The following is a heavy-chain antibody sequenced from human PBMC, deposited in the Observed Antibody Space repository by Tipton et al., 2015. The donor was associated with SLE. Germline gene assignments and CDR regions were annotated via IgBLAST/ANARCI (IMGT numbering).Heavy chain of an antibody. CDR2: INHSGST. CDR1: GGSFSGYY. V-gene: IGHV4-34*01. CDR3: ARVIQWELSLDAFDI. Sequence: LRLSCAVYGGSFSGYYWSWIRQPPGKGLEWIGEINHSGSTNYNPSLKSRVTISVDTSKNQFSLKLSSVTAADTAVYYCARVIQWELSLDAFDIWGQGTMVTVSS. D-gene: IGHD1-26*01. J-gene: IGHJ3*02.